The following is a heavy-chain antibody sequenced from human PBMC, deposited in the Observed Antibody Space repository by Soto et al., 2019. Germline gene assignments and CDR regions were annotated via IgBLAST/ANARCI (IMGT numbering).Heavy chain of an antibody. V-gene: IGHV3-23*01. CDR2: ISGTGST. J-gene: IGHJ4*02. Sequence: PGGSLRLSCAASGFTFNSYAMNWVRQAPGKGLEWVSAISGTGSTYYADSVRGRFTISRDNSRNTLYLQMNSLRVEDTAVYFCAKDRGYSNYYYFDYWGQGAQVTVSS. D-gene: IGHD6-25*01. CDR3: AKDRGYSNYYYFDY. CDR1: GFTFNSYA.